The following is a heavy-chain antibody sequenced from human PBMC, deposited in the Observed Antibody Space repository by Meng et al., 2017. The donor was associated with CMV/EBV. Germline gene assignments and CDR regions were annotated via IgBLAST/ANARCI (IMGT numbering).Heavy chain of an antibody. Sequence: KVSCKASGYTFTGKGISWMRQAPGQGLEWMGRINPNSGGTNYAQKFQGRVTMTRDTSISTAYMELSRLRSDDTAVYYCARDKGWFDPWGQGTLVTVSS. CDR3: ARDKGWFDP. J-gene: IGHJ5*02. CDR2: INPNSGGT. V-gene: IGHV1-2*02. CDR1: GYTFTGKG.